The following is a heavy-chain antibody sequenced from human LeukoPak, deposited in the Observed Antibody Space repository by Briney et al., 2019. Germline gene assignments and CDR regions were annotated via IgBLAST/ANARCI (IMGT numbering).Heavy chain of an antibody. CDR1: GFTFSNYW. Sequence: GGSLRLSCAASGFTFSNYWMTWVRQAPGKGLEWVANINRDASEKYYVDSVKGRFTISRDNAKSSLFLQMTSLRADDTAVYYCAREGGIAVAATPRAPFDIWGQGTMVTVSS. CDR2: INRDASEK. CDR3: AREGGIAVAATPRAPFDI. D-gene: IGHD6-19*01. J-gene: IGHJ3*02. V-gene: IGHV3-7*03.